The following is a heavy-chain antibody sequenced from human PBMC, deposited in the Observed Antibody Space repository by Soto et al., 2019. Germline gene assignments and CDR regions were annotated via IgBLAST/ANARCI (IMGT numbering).Heavy chain of an antibody. J-gene: IGHJ5*01. D-gene: IGHD2-15*01. CDR3: AREGSYGWYDC. V-gene: IGHV1-18*01. CDR1: GYTFSSHG. Sequence: QVQLVQSGAEVRNPGASVKVSCKASGYTFSSHGIIWVRQAPGQGLEWMGWISGYNGNAKYAQRFQGRVTMTTDTSTSTVYMDLRSLGSDDSAVYYCAREGSYGWYDCWGQGTLVTVSS. CDR2: ISGYNGNA.